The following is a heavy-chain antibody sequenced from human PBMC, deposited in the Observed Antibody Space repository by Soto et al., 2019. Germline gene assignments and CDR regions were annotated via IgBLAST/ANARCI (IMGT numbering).Heavy chain of an antibody. CDR3: ARGEYYYDSSGYYLFDY. CDR1: GFTFSSYE. V-gene: IGHV3-48*03. Sequence: PGGSLRLSCAASGFTFSSYEMNWVRQAPGKGLEWVSYISSSGSTIYYADSVKGRFTISRDNAKNSLYLQMNSLRAEDTAVYYCARGEYYYDSSGYYLFDYWGQGTLVTVSS. J-gene: IGHJ4*02. D-gene: IGHD3-22*01. CDR2: ISSSGSTI.